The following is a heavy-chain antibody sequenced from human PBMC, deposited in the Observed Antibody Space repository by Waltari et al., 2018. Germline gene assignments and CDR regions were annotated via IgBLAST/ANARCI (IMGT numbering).Heavy chain of an antibody. V-gene: IGHV4-59*11. CDR1: GGSISSHY. CDR2: IYYSGST. Sequence: QVQLQESGPGLVKPSETLSLTCTVSGGSISSHYWSWIRQPPGKGLEWIGYIYYSGSTNYNPSLRSRVTISVDTSKNQCSLKLSSVTAADTAVYYCARKGDTSGWYSWFDPWGQGTLVTVSS. J-gene: IGHJ5*02. D-gene: IGHD6-19*01. CDR3: ARKGDTSGWYSWFDP.